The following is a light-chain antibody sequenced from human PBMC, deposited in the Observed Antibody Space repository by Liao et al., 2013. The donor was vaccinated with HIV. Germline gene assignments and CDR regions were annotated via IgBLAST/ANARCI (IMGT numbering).Light chain of an antibody. CDR3: QVWDTSTACVV. V-gene: IGLV3-1*01. CDR1: NLSNILGNKY. Sequence: SYGLTQPPSVSVSTGQTASITCYGDNLSNILGNKYLHWYLQRPGQSPVLVIYQDSKRPSGIPGRFSGSSSGNTGTLTISGTQAMDEADYYCQVWDTSTACVVFGGGTKLTVL. J-gene: IGLJ2*01. CDR2: QDS.